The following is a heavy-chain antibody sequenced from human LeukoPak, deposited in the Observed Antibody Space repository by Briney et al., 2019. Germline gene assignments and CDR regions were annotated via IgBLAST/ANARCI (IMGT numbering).Heavy chain of an antibody. CDR3: AHSPYYYYAIDV. CDR1: GLSLSTSGVG. Sequence: SGPTLVNPTQTLTLTCTFSGLSLSTSGVGVGWIRQPPGKALEWLASIYWDDDKRYSPFLKSRLTITKDTSKNQVVLTMNNMDPVDTATYYCAHSPYYYYAIDVWGQGTTVTVSS. V-gene: IGHV2-5*02. J-gene: IGHJ6*02. CDR2: IYWDDDK.